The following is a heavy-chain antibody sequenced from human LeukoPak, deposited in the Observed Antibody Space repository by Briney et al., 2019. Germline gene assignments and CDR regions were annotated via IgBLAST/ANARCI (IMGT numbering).Heavy chain of an antibody. Sequence: SETLSLTCTVSGGSTSSYHLNWIRQPPGKGLEWIGYIYYSGSTNYNPSLKSRVTISVDTSKNQFSLKLSSVTAADTAVYYCAREHYYGSGIDYWGQGTLVTVSS. J-gene: IGHJ4*02. V-gene: IGHV4-59*01. CDR3: AREHYYGSGIDY. CDR1: GGSTSSYH. D-gene: IGHD3-10*01. CDR2: IYYSGST.